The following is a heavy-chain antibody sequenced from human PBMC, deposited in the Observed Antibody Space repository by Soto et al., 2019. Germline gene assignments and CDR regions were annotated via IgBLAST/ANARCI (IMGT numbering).Heavy chain of an antibody. D-gene: IGHD3-10*01. J-gene: IGHJ6*02. Sequence: VASVKVSCKASGGTFSSYAISWVRQAPGQGLEWMGGIIPIFGTANYAQKFQGRVTITADESTSTAYMELSSLRSEDTAVYYCASRSGVVRGVIIEYYYGMDVWG. CDR3: ASRSGVVRGVIIEYYYGMDV. CDR1: GGTFSSYA. CDR2: IIPIFGTA. V-gene: IGHV1-69*13.